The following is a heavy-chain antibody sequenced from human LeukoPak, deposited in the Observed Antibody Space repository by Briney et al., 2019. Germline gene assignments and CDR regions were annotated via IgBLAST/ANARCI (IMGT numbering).Heavy chain of an antibody. Sequence: GGSLRLSCAASGFTFSSYALSWVRQAPGKGLEWVSAISGSGGSTYYADSVKGRFTIYRDNSNNTLYLQMSSLRAEDTAVYYCAKGGINWFDPWGQGTLVTVSS. CDR1: GFTFSSYA. CDR2: ISGSGGST. D-gene: IGHD3-16*01. CDR3: AKGGINWFDP. V-gene: IGHV3-23*01. J-gene: IGHJ5*02.